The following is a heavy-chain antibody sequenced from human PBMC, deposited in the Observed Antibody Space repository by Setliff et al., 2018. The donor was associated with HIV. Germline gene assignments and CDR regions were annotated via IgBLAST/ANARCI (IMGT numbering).Heavy chain of an antibody. CDR2: IYHSGNT. Sequence: NPSETLSLTCTVSGYSINSSHFWGWIRQPPGKGLEWVGSIYHSGNTHYNPSLKSRVTISADTSKNQFSLKLSSVTAADTAVYYCARDKTYCNYSRCSRAGWYFDLWGRGTLVTVSS. CDR3: ARDKTYCNYSRCSRAGWYFDL. J-gene: IGHJ2*01. V-gene: IGHV4-38-2*02. D-gene: IGHD2-2*01. CDR1: GYSINSSHF.